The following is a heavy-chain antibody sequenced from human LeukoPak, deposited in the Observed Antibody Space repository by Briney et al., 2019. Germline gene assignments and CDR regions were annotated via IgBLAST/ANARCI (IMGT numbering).Heavy chain of an antibody. Sequence: PSETLSLTCAVSGGSISSGGYSWSWIRQPPGKGLEWIGYIYHSGSTYYNPPLKSRVTISVDRSKNQFSLKLSSVTAADTAVYYCARAKYYDILTGRNDNWFDPWGQGTLVTVSS. V-gene: IGHV4-30-2*01. D-gene: IGHD3-9*01. CDR3: ARAKYYDILTGRNDNWFDP. CDR2: IYHSGST. CDR1: GGSISSGGYS. J-gene: IGHJ5*02.